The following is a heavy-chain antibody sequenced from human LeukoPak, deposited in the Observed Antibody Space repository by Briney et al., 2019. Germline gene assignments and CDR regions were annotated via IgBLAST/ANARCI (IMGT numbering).Heavy chain of an antibody. CDR2: ISSSGGTI. Sequence: GGSLRLSCAASGFTVSGCEMNWVRQAPGKGLEWVAYISSSGGTIYHADSVKGRFTISRDNAKNSLYLQMNSLRAEDTAVYYCARVGDCGGDCYAFDYWGQGTLVTVSS. CDR1: GFTVSGCE. V-gene: IGHV3-48*03. J-gene: IGHJ4*02. D-gene: IGHD2-21*02. CDR3: ARVGDCGGDCYAFDY.